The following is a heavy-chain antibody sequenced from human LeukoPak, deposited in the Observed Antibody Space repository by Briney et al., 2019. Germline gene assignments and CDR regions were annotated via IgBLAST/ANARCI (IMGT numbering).Heavy chain of an antibody. Sequence: PGGSLRLSCAASGFTFSSYWMSWVRQAPGKGLEWVANIKQDGSEKYYVDSVKGRFTISRDNAKNSLYLQMNSLRAEDTAVYYCARVGGGRDIVVAPHYYYGMDVWGKGTTVTVPS. V-gene: IGHV3-7*03. CDR3: ARVGGGRDIVVAPHYYYGMDV. J-gene: IGHJ6*04. CDR2: IKQDGSEK. D-gene: IGHD2-15*01. CDR1: GFTFSSYW.